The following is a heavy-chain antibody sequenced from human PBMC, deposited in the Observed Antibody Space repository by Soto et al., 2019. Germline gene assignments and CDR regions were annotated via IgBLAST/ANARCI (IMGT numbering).Heavy chain of an antibody. CDR2: IFTNEHI. D-gene: IGHD6-13*01. Sequence: QVQLQESGPGLVKPSETLSLTCTVSGGSISRYYWSWIRQPAGKRLEWIGRIFTNEHINYNPSLKSRATLSVDMSKNQFSLKLASVTADDTAVYYCARHRLGEDQQPFDYWGQGTLVTVSS. V-gene: IGHV4-4*07. J-gene: IGHJ4*02. CDR1: GGSISRYY. CDR3: ARHRLGEDQQPFDY.